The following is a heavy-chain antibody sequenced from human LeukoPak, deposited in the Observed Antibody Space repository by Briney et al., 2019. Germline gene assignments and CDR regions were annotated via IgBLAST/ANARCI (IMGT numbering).Heavy chain of an antibody. V-gene: IGHV3-30*03. CDR3: ARYYGSGRGYYGMDV. CDR2: IVYDGSKK. J-gene: IGHJ6*02. D-gene: IGHD3-10*01. CDR1: GFTFSSYG. Sequence: GRSLRLSCAASGFTFSSYGMHGVRPAPGKGLEGVALIVYDGSKKYDESSEHYAVSVKGRFTISRDNSKNTLYLQLNSLRAEDTAVYYCARYYGSGRGYYGMDVWGQGTTVTVSS.